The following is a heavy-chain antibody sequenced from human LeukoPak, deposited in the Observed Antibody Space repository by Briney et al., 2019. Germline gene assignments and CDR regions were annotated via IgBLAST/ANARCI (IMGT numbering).Heavy chain of an antibody. V-gene: IGHV1-24*01. D-gene: IGHD1-14*01. Sequence: ASVKVSCKVSGYTLTELSMHWVRQAPGKGLEWMGGFDPEDGETIYAQKFQGRVTMTEDTSTDTAYMELSSLRSEDTAVYYCATPSRRSYYAHYYMDVWGKGTTVTVSS. CDR1: GYTLTELS. CDR3: ATPSRRSYYAHYYMDV. CDR2: FDPEDGET. J-gene: IGHJ6*03.